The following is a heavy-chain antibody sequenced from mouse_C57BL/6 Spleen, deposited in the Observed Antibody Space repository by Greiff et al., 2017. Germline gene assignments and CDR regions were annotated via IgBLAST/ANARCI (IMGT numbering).Heavy chain of an antibody. V-gene: IGHV1-85*01. CDR2: IYPRDGST. D-gene: IGHD2-4*01. CDR3: ARSSYYDYDEGRHFDY. CDR1: GYTFTSYD. J-gene: IGHJ2*01. Sequence: QVQLQESGPELVKPGASVKLSCKASGYTFTSYDINWVKQRPGQGLERIGWIYPRDGSTKYNEKFKGKATLTVDTSSSTAYMELHSLTSEDSAVYFCARSSYYDYDEGRHFDYWGQGTTLTVSS.